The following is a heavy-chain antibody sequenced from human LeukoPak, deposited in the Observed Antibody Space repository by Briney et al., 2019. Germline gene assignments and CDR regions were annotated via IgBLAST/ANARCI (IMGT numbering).Heavy chain of an antibody. J-gene: IGHJ4*02. Sequence: PGGSLRLSCAASGFTSSSYSMNWVRQAPGKGLEWISYISSSGSTINYADSVKGRFTISRDSAKNSLYLQMNSLRDEDTAVYYCARDRDSGDYTAAPGDYWGQGTLVTVPS. D-gene: IGHD4-17*01. CDR1: GFTSSSYS. CDR2: ISSSGSTI. V-gene: IGHV3-48*02. CDR3: ARDRDSGDYTAAPGDY.